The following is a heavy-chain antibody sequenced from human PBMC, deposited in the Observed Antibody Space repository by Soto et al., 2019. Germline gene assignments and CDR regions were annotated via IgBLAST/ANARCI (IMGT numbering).Heavy chain of an antibody. CDR3: ARSLELDVVIGRWWGSTNSKKYYFDY. V-gene: IGHV3-21*01. CDR2: ISSSSSYI. CDR1: GFTFSSYS. Sequence: PGGSLRLSCAASGFTFSSYSMNWVRQAPGKGLEWVSSISSSSSYIYYADSVKGRFTISRDNAKNSLYLQMNSLRAEDTAVYYCARSLELDVVIGRWWGSTNSKKYYFDYWGQGTLVTVSS. J-gene: IGHJ4*02. D-gene: IGHD3-22*01.